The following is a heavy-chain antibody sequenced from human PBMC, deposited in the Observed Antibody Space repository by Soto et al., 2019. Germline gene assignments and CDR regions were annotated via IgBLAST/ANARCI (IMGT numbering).Heavy chain of an antibody. CDR2: IYYSGST. J-gene: IGHJ4*02. D-gene: IGHD3-10*01. V-gene: IGHV4-39*01. CDR3: ARLVRGLTHPSYFDY. Sequence: PSETLSLTCTVSGGSISSSSYYWGWIRQPPGKGLEWIGSIYYSGSTYYNPSLKSRVTISVDTSKNQFSLKLSSVTAADTAVYYCARLVRGLTHPSYFDYWGQGTLVTVSS. CDR1: GGSISSSSYY.